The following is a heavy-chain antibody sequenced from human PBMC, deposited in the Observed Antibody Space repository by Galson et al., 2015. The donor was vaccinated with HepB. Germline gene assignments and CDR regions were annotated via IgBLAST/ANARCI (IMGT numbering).Heavy chain of an antibody. J-gene: IGHJ4*02. V-gene: IGHV5-10-1*01. CDR3: ARGGGVAAAGTVWDFDY. CDR1: GYSFTSYW. D-gene: IGHD6-13*01. CDR2: IDPSDSYT. Sequence: QSGAEVKKPGESLRISCKGSGYSFTSYWISWVRQMPGKGLEWMGRIDPSDSYTNYSPSFQGHVTISADKSISTAYLQWSSLKASDTAMYYCARGGGVAAAGTVWDFDYWGQGTLVTVSS.